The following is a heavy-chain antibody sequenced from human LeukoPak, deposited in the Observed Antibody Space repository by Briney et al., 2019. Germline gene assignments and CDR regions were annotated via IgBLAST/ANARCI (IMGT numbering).Heavy chain of an antibody. CDR3: ARAAIASFFDY. CDR2: IYYSGST. V-gene: IGHV4-59*01. J-gene: IGHJ4*02. Sequence: KASETLSLTCTVSGGSISSYYWSGIRQPPGKGLEWIGYIYYSGSTNYNPSLKSRVTISVDTSKNQFSLKLSSVTAADTAVYYCARAAIASFFDYWGQGTLVTVSS. D-gene: IGHD3-3*02. CDR1: GGSISSYY.